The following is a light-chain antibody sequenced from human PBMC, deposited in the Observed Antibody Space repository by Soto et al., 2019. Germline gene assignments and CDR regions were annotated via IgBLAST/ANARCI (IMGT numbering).Light chain of an antibody. CDR1: QIVSSSY. CDR3: QQYGSSP. Sequence: EIVLTQSPGTLSLSPGERATLSCRASQIVSSSYLAWYQQKPGQAPRLLIYGASSRATGIPDRFSGSGSGTDFTLTISRLEPEDFAVYYCQQYGSSPLGQGTKLEIK. CDR2: GAS. J-gene: IGKJ2*01. V-gene: IGKV3-20*01.